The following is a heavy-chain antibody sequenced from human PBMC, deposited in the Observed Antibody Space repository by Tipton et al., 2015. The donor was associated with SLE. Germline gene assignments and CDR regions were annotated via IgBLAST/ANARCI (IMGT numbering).Heavy chain of an antibody. Sequence: TLSLTCKVSGYSISSGYYWGWIRQPPGKGLEWIGSIFYSGTTSGNTYYNPSLKSRVTIVVDTSKNQFSLRLSSVTAADAAMYYCAKMDTAMVIESWGQGTLVTVSS. CDR2: IFY. CDR3: AKMDTAMVIES. D-gene: IGHD5-18*01. J-gene: IGHJ4*02. CDR1: GYSISSGYY. V-gene: IGHV4-38-2*02.